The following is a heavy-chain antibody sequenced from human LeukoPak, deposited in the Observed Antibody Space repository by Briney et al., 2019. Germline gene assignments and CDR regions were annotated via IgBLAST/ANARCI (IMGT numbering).Heavy chain of an antibody. D-gene: IGHD2-2*01. Sequence: GASVKVSCKVSGYTLTELSMHWVRQAPGKGLEWMGGFDPEDGETIYAQKFQGRVTMAEDTSTDTAYMELSSLRSEDTAVYYCADLVYCSSSSCYEPFNQTWGQGTLVTVSP. CDR2: FDPEDGET. CDR1: GYTLTELS. V-gene: IGHV1-24*01. CDR3: ADLVYCSSSSCYEPFNQT. J-gene: IGHJ4*02.